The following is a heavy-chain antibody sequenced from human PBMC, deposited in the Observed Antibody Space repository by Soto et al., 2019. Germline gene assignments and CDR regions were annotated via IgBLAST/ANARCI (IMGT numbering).Heavy chain of an antibody. CDR1: GYSFTSYW. Sequence: GESLKISCKGSGYSFTSYWIGWVRQMPGKGLEWMGIIYPGDSDTRYSPSFQGQVTISADKSISTAYLQWSSLKASDTAMYYCASSVFLPLSLRWYPGPKEPCEGMDVWGQGTRDTV. D-gene: IGHD6-13*01. CDR3: ASSVFLPLSLRWYPGPKEPCEGMDV. V-gene: IGHV5-51*01. CDR2: IYPGDSDT. J-gene: IGHJ6*02.